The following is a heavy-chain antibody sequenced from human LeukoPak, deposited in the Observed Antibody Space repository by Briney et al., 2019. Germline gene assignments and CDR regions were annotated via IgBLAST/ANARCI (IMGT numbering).Heavy chain of an antibody. Sequence: PSETLSLTCSVSGGSINSSSYFWGWIRQPPGKGLEWIGSIYYSGSTYYNPSLKSRVTISVDTSKNQFSLKLSSVTAADTAVYYCAREARYPPYSSDYWGQGTLVTVSS. V-gene: IGHV4-39*07. CDR1: GGSINSSSYF. J-gene: IGHJ4*02. CDR2: IYYSGST. D-gene: IGHD6-13*01. CDR3: AREARYPPYSSDY.